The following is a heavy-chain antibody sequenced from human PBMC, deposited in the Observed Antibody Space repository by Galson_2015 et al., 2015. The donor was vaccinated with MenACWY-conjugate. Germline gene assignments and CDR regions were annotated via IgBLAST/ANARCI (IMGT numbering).Heavy chain of an antibody. CDR3: ARAGSENCRTTNCLSLGAKFSYYYYMDV. CDR2: IYSGGST. J-gene: IGHJ6*03. CDR1: GFTVNTNY. D-gene: IGHD2-2*01. V-gene: IGHV3-53*01. Sequence: CLRLSCAASGFTVNTNYMTWVRQAPGKGLEWVSIIYSGGSTYYPDSVRGRFTISRDNSKNTLYLQMDSLRADDTAVYYCARAGSENCRTTNCLSLGAKFSYYYYMDVWGKGTTVTVSS.